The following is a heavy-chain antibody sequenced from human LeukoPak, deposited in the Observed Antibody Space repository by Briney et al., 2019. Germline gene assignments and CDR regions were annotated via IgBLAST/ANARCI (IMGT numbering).Heavy chain of an antibody. CDR1: GYTFTSYD. D-gene: IGHD5-18*01. CDR2: MNPNSGNT. CDR3: ARSPGLDTAVVNRP. Sequence: ASVKVSCKASGYTFTSYDINWVRQATGQGLEWMGWMNPNSGNTGYAQKFQGRVTMTRNTSISTAYMELSSLRSEDTAVYYCARSPGLDTAVVNRPWGQGTLITVSS. V-gene: IGHV1-8*01. J-gene: IGHJ5*02.